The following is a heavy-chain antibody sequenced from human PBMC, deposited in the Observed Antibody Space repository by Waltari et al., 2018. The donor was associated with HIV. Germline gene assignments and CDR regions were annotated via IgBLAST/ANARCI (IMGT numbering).Heavy chain of an antibody. Sequence: QVQLQQWGAGLLKPSETLSLTCAVYGGSFSGFYWTWIRQPLGKGLEWIGEINHRGSANYNPSLKSRITISEDTSKKQFSLKLTSATAADTAVYFCARGPTVGYTSGWYRYFDNWSQGTLVTVSS. CDR3: ARGPTVGYTSGWYRYFDN. V-gene: IGHV4-34*01. CDR2: INHRGSA. CDR1: GGSFSGFY. D-gene: IGHD6-19*01. J-gene: IGHJ4*02.